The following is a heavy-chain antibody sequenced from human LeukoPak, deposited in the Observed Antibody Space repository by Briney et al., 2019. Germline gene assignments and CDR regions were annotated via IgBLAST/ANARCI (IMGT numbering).Heavy chain of an antibody. CDR2: ITGSGGST. D-gene: IGHD1-26*01. CDR1: GFTFSSYA. V-gene: IGHV3-23*01. CDR3: GRATGNIAGAYFDY. Sequence: GGSLRLSCAASGFTFSSYAMSWVRQAPGKGLEWVSGITGSGGSTYYADSVKGRFTISRDNSKNTLYLQMNSVRAEDTAVYYCGRATGNIAGAYFDYWGQGALVTVSS. J-gene: IGHJ4*02.